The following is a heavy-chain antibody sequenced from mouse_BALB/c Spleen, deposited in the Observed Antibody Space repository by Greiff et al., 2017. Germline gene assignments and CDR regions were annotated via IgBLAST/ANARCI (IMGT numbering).Heavy chain of an antibody. CDR2: ISSGGSYT. Sequence: EVKVVESGGGLVKPGGSLKLSCAASGFTFSSYAMSWVRQSPEKRLEWVAEISSGGSYTYYPNTVTGRFTISRDNAKNTLYLEMSSLRSEDTAMYYCARNDYDVGNYFDYWGQGTTLTVSS. J-gene: IGHJ2*01. CDR1: GFTFSSYA. CDR3: ARNDYDVGNYFDY. V-gene: IGHV5-9-4*01. D-gene: IGHD2-4*01.